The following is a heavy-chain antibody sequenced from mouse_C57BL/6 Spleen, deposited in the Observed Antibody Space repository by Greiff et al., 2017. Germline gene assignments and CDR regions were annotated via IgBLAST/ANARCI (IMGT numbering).Heavy chain of an antibody. CDR3: ARNYYGSSYYYAMDY. V-gene: IGHV1-61*01. CDR2: IYPSDSET. Sequence: AQLQQPGAELVRPGSSVKLSCKASGYTFTSYWMDWVKQRPGQGLEWIGNIYPSDSETHYNQKFKDKAKLTVDNSSSTAYMQLSSLTSEDSAVYYCARNYYGSSYYYAMDYWGQGTSVTVSS. CDR1: GYTFTSYW. J-gene: IGHJ4*01. D-gene: IGHD1-1*01.